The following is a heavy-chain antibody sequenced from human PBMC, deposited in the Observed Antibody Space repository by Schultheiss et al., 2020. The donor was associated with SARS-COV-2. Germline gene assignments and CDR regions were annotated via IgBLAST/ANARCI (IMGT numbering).Heavy chain of an antibody. Sequence: SETLSLTCTVSGGSVSSGSYYWSWIRQPPGKGLEWIGSIYHSGSTYYNPSLKSRVTISVDTSKNQFSLKLSSVTAADTAVYYCAREGGALSHIVVVTAMVYWGQGTLVTVSS. J-gene: IGHJ4*02. CDR2: IYHSGST. CDR1: GGSVSSGSYY. CDR3: AREGGALSHIVVVTAMVY. V-gene: IGHV4-39*07. D-gene: IGHD2-21*02.